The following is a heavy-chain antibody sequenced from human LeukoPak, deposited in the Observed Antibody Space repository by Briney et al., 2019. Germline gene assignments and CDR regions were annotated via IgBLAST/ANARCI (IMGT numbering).Heavy chain of an antibody. V-gene: IGHV3-23*01. Sequence: PGGSLRLSCAASGFTFSSYAMSWVRQAPGKGLEWVSAISGSGGSTYYADCVKGRFTISRDNSKNTLYLQMNSLRAEDTAVYYCAKKRYQLLSHFDYWGQGTLVTVSS. CDR1: GFTFSSYA. CDR2: ISGSGGST. CDR3: AKKRYQLLSHFDY. D-gene: IGHD2-2*01. J-gene: IGHJ4*02.